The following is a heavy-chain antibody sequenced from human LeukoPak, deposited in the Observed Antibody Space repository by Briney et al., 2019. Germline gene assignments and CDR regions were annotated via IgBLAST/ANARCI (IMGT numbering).Heavy chain of an antibody. V-gene: IGHV1-18*01. Sequence: SVKVSCKASGYTFTSYGFSWVRQAPGQGLEWMGWISAYNGNTNYAQKLQGRVTMTTDTSTSTAYMELRSLRSDDTAVYYCARDNRMVRGVIRNDYWGQGTLVTVSS. J-gene: IGHJ4*02. D-gene: IGHD3-10*01. CDR1: GYTFTSYG. CDR2: ISAYNGNT. CDR3: ARDNRMVRGVIRNDY.